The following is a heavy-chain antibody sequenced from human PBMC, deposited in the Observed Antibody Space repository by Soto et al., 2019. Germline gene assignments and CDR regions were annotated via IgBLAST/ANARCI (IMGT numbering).Heavy chain of an antibody. CDR1: GFTFSSYG. CDR2: ISYDGSNK. Sequence: GGSLRLSCAASGFTFSSYGMHWVRQAPGKGLEWVAVISYDGSNKYYADSVKGRFTISRDNSKNTLYLQMNSLRAEDTAVYYCAKDDSSGSYNWFDPWGQGTLVTVSS. V-gene: IGHV3-30*18. CDR3: AKDDSSGSYNWFDP. D-gene: IGHD6-19*01. J-gene: IGHJ5*02.